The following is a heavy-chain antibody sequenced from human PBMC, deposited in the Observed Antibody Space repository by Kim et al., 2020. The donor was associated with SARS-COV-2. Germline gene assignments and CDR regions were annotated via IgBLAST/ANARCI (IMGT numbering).Heavy chain of an antibody. CDR1: GFTFNNFG. CDR3: ANANVFLWSGKFHVVAFVL. V-gene: IGHV3-30*18. J-gene: IGHJ3*01. D-gene: IGHD3-16*01. Sequence: GGSLRLSCAASGFTFNNFGMHWVRQAPGKGLEWVAVISYEGNKKPYTDSVNGRFTITRDSFKNTMSLQMRGLTAEDKAVYYCANANVFLWSGKFHVVAFVLWGRGTMVTVS. CDR2: ISYEGNKK.